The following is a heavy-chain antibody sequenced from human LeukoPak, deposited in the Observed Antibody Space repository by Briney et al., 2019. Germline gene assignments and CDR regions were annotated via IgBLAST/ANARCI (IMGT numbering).Heavy chain of an antibody. V-gene: IGHV3-15*01. Sequence: PGGSLRLSCAASGFTFSNYAMSWVRQAPGKGLEWVGRIKNKPDGGTTDYAAPVQGRFTISRDDSKNTLSLQMNSLKAEDTAVYYCTVVNYGSGSYPLGYWGQGTLVTVSS. CDR2: IKNKPDGGTT. J-gene: IGHJ4*02. CDR1: GFTFSNYA. CDR3: TVVNYGSGSYPLGY. D-gene: IGHD3-10*01.